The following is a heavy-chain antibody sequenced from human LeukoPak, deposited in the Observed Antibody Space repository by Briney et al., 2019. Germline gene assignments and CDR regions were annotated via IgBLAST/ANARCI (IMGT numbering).Heavy chain of an antibody. CDR3: AKDDGGSVTTTDFEY. Sequence: GGSLRLSCAASGFTFSNYALNWVRQVPGKGLEWVSGITDSGGSTYYADSVKGRFTISRENSKNTLYLQMHSLRAEDTAVYFCAKDDGGSVTTTDFEYWGQGTLVTVSS. V-gene: IGHV3-23*01. D-gene: IGHD4-17*01. J-gene: IGHJ4*02. CDR2: ITDSGGST. CDR1: GFTFSNYA.